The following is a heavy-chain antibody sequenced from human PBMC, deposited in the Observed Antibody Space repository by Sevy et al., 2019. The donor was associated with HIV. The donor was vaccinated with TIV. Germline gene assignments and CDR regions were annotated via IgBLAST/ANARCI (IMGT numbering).Heavy chain of an antibody. Sequence: SETLSLTCAVFGESFVGHYWTWIRQPPGKGLEWIGEINHSATANYNPSLKSRVTISVDTSNNQFSPRLSSVTAADTAVYYCAKTSTVTTSALDSWGQGTLVTVSS. CDR3: AKTSTVTTSALDS. J-gene: IGHJ4*02. V-gene: IGHV4-34*01. D-gene: IGHD4-17*01. CDR2: INHSATA. CDR1: GESFVGHY.